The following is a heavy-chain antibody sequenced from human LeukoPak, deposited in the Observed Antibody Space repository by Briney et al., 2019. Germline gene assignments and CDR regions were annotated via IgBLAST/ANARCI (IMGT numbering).Heavy chain of an antibody. V-gene: IGHV1-2*02. D-gene: IGHD3-3*01. J-gene: IGHJ4*02. Sequence: ASVKVSCKASGGTFSSYTISWVRQAPGQGLEWMGWINPNSGGTNYAQKFQGRVTMTRDTSISTAYMELSRLRSDDTAVYYCARVELHYDFWSGPGKYYFDYWGQGTLVTVSS. CDR1: GGTFSSYT. CDR2: INPNSGGT. CDR3: ARVELHYDFWSGPGKYYFDY.